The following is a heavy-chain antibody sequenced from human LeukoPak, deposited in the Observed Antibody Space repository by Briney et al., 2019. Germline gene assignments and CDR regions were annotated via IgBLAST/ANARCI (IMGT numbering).Heavy chain of an antibody. Sequence: GGSLRLSCAASGFTFSNYWMSWVRQAPGRGLEWVANIKQDGSEKYCVDSVKGRFTISRDNAKSSLYLQMNTLRAEDTAVYYCARSRIDYWGQGTLVTVSS. J-gene: IGHJ4*02. CDR2: IKQDGSEK. V-gene: IGHV3-7*04. CDR3: ARSRIDY. CDR1: GFTFSNYW.